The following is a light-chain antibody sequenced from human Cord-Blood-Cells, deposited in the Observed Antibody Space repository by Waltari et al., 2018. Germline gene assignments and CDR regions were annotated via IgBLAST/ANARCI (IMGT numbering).Light chain of an antibody. CDR1: SSDVGSYNL. CDR2: EGS. J-gene: IGLJ3*02. Sequence: QSALTQPASVSGSPGQSITISCTGTSSDVGSYNLVSWYQQHPGKAPKLMVYEGSKRPSGVLNRFSGSKCGTRASLTITGLQAEDESDYYCCSYAGSSSLVFGGGTKLTVL. V-gene: IGLV2-23*01. CDR3: CSYAGSSSLV.